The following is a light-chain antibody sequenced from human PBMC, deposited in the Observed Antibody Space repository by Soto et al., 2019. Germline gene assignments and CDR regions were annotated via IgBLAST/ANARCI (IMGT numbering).Light chain of an antibody. Sequence: QSVLAQPRSVSVSPGQSVTISCTGTSSDVGYYNYVSWYQQHPGKAPKLMIYDVSKRPSGVPDRFSGSKSGNTASLTISGLQAEDEADYYCCSYAGSYTLAFGGGTKVTVL. J-gene: IGLJ2*01. V-gene: IGLV2-11*01. CDR1: SSDVGYYNY. CDR2: DVS. CDR3: CSYAGSYTLA.